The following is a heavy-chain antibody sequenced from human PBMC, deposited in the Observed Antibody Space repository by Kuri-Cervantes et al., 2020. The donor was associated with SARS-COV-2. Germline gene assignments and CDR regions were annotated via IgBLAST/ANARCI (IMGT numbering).Heavy chain of an antibody. J-gene: IGHJ3*02. Sequence: GSLRLSCTVSGGSISSSSYYWGWIRQPPGKGLEWIGSIYYSGSTYYNPSLKSRVTISVDTSKNQFSLKLSSVTAADTAVYYCATPARPGAFGAFDIWGQGTMVTVSS. D-gene: IGHD6-6*01. CDR1: GGSISSSSYY. CDR3: ATPARPGAFGAFDI. V-gene: IGHV4-39*01. CDR2: IYYSGST.